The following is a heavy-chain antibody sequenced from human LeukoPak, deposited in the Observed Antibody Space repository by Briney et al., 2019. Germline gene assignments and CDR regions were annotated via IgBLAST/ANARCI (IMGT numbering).Heavy chain of an antibody. CDR3: ARERGSGWGGGIQH. Sequence: GGSLRLSCAASGFTFSSYTMNWVGQAPGRGLEWGSCISYSSNYIYDADSVKGRFTISRDNTKNSLYLQMNSLRAEDTAVYYCARERGSGWGGGIQHWGQGTLVTVSS. D-gene: IGHD6-19*01. CDR2: ISYSSNYI. J-gene: IGHJ1*01. CDR1: GFTFSSYT. V-gene: IGHV3-21*01.